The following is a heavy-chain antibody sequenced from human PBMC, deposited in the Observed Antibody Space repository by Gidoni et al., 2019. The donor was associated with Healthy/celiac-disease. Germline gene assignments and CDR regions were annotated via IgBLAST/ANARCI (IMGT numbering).Heavy chain of an antibody. CDR1: GGSISSYY. D-gene: IGHD4-17*01. J-gene: IGHJ4*02. CDR3: ARGRDYGGNPFDY. CDR2: IYYSGST. Sequence: QVQLQESGPGLVKPSETLSLTCTVSGGSISSYYWSWIRQPPGKGLEWIGYIYYSGSTNYNPSLKSRVTISVDTSKNQFSLKLSSVTAADTAVYYCARGRDYGGNPFDYWGQGTLVTVSS. V-gene: IGHV4-59*01.